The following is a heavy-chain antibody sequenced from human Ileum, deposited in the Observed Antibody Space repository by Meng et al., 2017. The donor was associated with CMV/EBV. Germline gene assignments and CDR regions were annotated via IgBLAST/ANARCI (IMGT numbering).Heavy chain of an antibody. CDR3: ARDSAWLIDQ. CDR1: GGSLGGGYY. Sequence: QLQCEESGPGRVKPSQTLSLTCTVSGGSLGGGYYWNWIRQPAGKGLEWIGRIYTSGSTNYNPSLKSRFTISVDTSKNQFSLNLTSVTAADTAVYYCARDSAWLIDQWGQGTLVTVSS. V-gene: IGHV4-61*02. D-gene: IGHD6-19*01. J-gene: IGHJ4*02. CDR2: IYTSGST.